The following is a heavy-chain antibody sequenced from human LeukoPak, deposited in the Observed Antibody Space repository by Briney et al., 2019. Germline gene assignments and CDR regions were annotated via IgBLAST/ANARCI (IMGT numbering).Heavy chain of an antibody. Sequence: GASVKVSRKASGYTFTIYAMHWVRQAPGQRLEWMGWINAGNGNTKYSQKFQGRVTITRDTSASTAYMELSSLRSEDTAVYYCARARGGVSFFDYWGQGTLVTVSS. CDR3: ARARGGVSFFDY. CDR2: INAGNGNT. V-gene: IGHV1-3*01. CDR1: GYTFTIYA. J-gene: IGHJ4*02. D-gene: IGHD1-26*01.